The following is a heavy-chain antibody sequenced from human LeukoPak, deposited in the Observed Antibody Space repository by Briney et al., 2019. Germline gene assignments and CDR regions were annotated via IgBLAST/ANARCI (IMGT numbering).Heavy chain of an antibody. V-gene: IGHV3-7*01. CDR3: ASRGWYQQD. CDR2: INQDGSEK. Sequence: PGGSLRLSCAASRFTFGTYWMSWVRQAPGKELEWVANINQDGSEKYYVDSVKGRFTISRDNAKNSLYLQMNSLRVEDAAVYYCASRGWYQQDWGLGTLVTVSS. CDR1: RFTFGTYW. D-gene: IGHD2-15*01. J-gene: IGHJ4*02.